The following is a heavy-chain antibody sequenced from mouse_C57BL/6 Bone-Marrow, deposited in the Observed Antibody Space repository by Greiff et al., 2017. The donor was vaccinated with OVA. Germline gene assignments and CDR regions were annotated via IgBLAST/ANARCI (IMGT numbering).Heavy chain of an antibody. CDR3: TTGYYGSSPFAY. J-gene: IGHJ3*01. Sequence: VQLQQPGAELVKPGASVKLSCTASGFNIKDDYMHWVKQRPEQGLEWIGWIDPENGDTEYASKFQGKATITADTSSNTAYLQLSSLTSEDTAVYYCTTGYYGSSPFAYWGQGTLVTVSA. D-gene: IGHD1-1*01. CDR2: IDPENGDT. CDR1: GFNIKDDY. V-gene: IGHV14-4*01.